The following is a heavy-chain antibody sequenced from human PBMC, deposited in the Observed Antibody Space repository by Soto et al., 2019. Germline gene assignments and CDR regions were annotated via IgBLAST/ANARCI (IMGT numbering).Heavy chain of an antibody. CDR1: GGSISSYY. D-gene: IGHD2-15*01. V-gene: IGHV4-59*01. CDR2: IYYSGST. CDR3: AVRFVYCGGGSCHPETDVFAI. Sequence: PSETLSLTCTVSGGSISSYYWSWIRQPPGKGLEWIGYIYYSGSTNYNPSLKSRVTISVDTSKNQFSLKLSSVTAADTAVYYCAVRFVYCGGGSCHPETDVFAIWGKGTMVLVSS. J-gene: IGHJ3*02.